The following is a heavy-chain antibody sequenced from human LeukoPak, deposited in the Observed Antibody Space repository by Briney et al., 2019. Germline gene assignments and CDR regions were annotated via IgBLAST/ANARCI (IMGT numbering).Heavy chain of an antibody. Sequence: SETLSLTCTVSGGSINNYYWNWVRQPPGKELEWIGNVDYSGSTRYNPSLKSRATMSLDSSKNQFSLRLTSVTAADMAVYYCAMQVGIYGDYNNWFDPWGQGARVTVSS. J-gene: IGHJ5*02. CDR3: AMQVGIYGDYNNWFDP. D-gene: IGHD4-17*01. CDR2: VDYSGST. V-gene: IGHV4-59*08. CDR1: GGSINNYY.